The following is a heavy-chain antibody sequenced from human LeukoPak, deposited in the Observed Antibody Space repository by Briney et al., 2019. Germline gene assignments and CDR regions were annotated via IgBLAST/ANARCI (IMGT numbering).Heavy chain of an antibody. V-gene: IGHV4-34*01. Sequence: SETLSLTCAVYGGSFSGYYWSWIRQPPGKGLEWIGEINHSGSTNYNPSLKSRVTIPVDTSKNQFSLKLSSVTAADTAVYYCARHYDYVWGSYRLFGAFDIWGQGTMVTVSS. J-gene: IGHJ3*02. CDR2: INHSGST. D-gene: IGHD3-16*02. CDR3: ARHYDYVWGSYRLFGAFDI. CDR1: GGSFSGYY.